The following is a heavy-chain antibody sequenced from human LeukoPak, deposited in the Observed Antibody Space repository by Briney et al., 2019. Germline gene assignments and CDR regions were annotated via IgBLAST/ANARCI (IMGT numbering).Heavy chain of an antibody. V-gene: IGHV1-18*01. CDR3: ARVWAGHGSGSYYYYFDY. D-gene: IGHD3-10*01. Sequence: ASVKVSCKASGYTFTNYGISWVQQAPGQGLEWMGWISAYNGNTNYAQKLQGRVTMTTDTSTSTAYMELRSLRSDDTAVYYCARVWAGHGSGSYYYYFDYWGQGTLVTVSS. J-gene: IGHJ4*02. CDR1: GYTFTNYG. CDR2: ISAYNGNT.